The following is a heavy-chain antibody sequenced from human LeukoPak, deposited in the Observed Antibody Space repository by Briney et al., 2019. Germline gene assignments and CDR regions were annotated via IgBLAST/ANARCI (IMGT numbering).Heavy chain of an antibody. Sequence: PGRSLRLSCAASGFSFSSYGMHWVRQAPGKGLEWVAVISYDGTNKYYTDSVKGRFTISRDNSKNTLYLQMNSLRAEDTAVYYCAKDISSWLEYFQHWGQGTLVTVSS. CDR2: ISYDGTNK. J-gene: IGHJ1*01. CDR1: GFSFSSYG. V-gene: IGHV3-30*18. CDR3: AKDISSWLEYFQH. D-gene: IGHD6-13*01.